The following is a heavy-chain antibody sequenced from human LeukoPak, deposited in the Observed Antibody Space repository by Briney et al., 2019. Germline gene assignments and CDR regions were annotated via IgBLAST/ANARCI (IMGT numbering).Heavy chain of an antibody. Sequence: VASVKVSCKASGYSFTTYDINWVRLAPGQGLEWMGWMHPKSGNTDYAQKFQGRVTMTRNTSISTAYMELSSLRSEDTAVYYCAIEYFYDGSGFYTWFDPRGQGTLVTVSS. V-gene: IGHV1-8*02. CDR1: GYSFTTYD. CDR2: MHPKSGNT. J-gene: IGHJ5*02. D-gene: IGHD3-22*01. CDR3: AIEYFYDGSGFYTWFDP.